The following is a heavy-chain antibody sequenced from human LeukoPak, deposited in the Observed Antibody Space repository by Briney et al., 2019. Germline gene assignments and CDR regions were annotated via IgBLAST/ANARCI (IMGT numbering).Heavy chain of an antibody. J-gene: IGHJ4*02. V-gene: IGHV4-39*02. Sequence: PSETLSLTCIVSGDSVRASSYHWGWIRQSHGRGLEWIGDVYYNGNTYYNPSLERRVTIFLDKSKNQFSLQLSPVTAADTAVYYCARDLELVYYDSTGNDYWGQGTLVTVSS. D-gene: IGHD3-22*01. CDR1: GDSVRASSYH. CDR2: VYYNGNT. CDR3: ARDLELVYYDSTGNDY.